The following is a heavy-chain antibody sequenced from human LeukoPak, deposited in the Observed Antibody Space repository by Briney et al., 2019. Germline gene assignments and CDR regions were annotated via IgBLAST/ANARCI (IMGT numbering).Heavy chain of an antibody. J-gene: IGHJ3*02. D-gene: IGHD1/OR15-1a*01. CDR3: ARPEHTSDAFDI. CDR1: GFTFSSYS. V-gene: IGHV3-30*04. Sequence: PGGSLRLSCVGSGFTFSSYSLSWVRRAPGKGLEWVTIISYDGTDKYYADSVKGRFTVSRDNSKNTLFLQMNSLRAEDTALYYCARPEHTSDAFDIWGPGTMVTVSS. CDR2: ISYDGTDK.